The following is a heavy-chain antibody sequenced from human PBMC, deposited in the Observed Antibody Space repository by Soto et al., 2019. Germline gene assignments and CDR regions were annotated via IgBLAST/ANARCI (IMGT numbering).Heavy chain of an antibody. J-gene: IGHJ4*02. Sequence: ASETLSLTCXVXGGSISSSSYYWGWIRQPPGKGLEWIGSIYYSGSTYYNPSLKSRVTISVDTSKNQFSLKLSSVTAADTAVYYCASLFAGYYDSSGYHFDYWGQGTLVTVS. CDR2: IYYSGST. V-gene: IGHV4-39*01. CDR3: ASLFAGYYDSSGYHFDY. CDR1: GGSISSSSYY. D-gene: IGHD3-22*01.